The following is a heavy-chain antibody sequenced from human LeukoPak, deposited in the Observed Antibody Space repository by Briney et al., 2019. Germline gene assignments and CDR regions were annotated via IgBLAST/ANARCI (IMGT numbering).Heavy chain of an antibody. Sequence: PGGSLRLSCAASGFTFSSYGMHWVRQAPGKGLEWVAVIWYDGSNKYYADSVKGRFTISRDNSKNTLYLQMNSLRAEDTAVYYCAGGHSLYYDSSGYNLDYWGQGTLVTVSS. D-gene: IGHD3-22*01. J-gene: IGHJ4*02. V-gene: IGHV3-33*01. CDR2: IWYDGSNK. CDR1: GFTFSSYG. CDR3: AGGHSLYYDSSGYNLDY.